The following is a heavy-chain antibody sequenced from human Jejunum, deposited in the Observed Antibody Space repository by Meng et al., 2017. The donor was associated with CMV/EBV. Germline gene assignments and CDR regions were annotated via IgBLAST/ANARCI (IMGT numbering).Heavy chain of an antibody. CDR2: IYWNDDK. D-gene: IGHD4-17*01. J-gene: IGHJ4*02. CDR1: GCSLSTSGVG. CDR3: AHRHRLRDFDY. V-gene: IGHV2-5*01. Sequence: QITVKELVPTPVKPTQNLTLTCTFSGCSLSTSGVGVGWIRQAPGKAMEWLALIYWNDDKRYSPSLKNRLTITKDTSKNQVVLTLTNIDPVDTATYYCAHRHRLRDFDYWGQGTLVTVSS.